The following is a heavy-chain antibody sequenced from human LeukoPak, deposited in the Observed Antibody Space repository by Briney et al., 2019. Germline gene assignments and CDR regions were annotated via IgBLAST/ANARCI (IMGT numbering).Heavy chain of an antibody. J-gene: IGHJ4*02. CDR1: GYTFTRYY. Sequence: GASVKVSCKASGYTFTRYYIHWVRQAPGQGLEWMGIINPSGGSTTYAQKFQGRVTITRDTSTSTVYMELSSLRSEDTAVYYCARDLSEVERPLDHWGQGTLVTVSS. D-gene: IGHD1-1*01. V-gene: IGHV1-46*01. CDR3: ARDLSEVERPLDH. CDR2: INPSGGST.